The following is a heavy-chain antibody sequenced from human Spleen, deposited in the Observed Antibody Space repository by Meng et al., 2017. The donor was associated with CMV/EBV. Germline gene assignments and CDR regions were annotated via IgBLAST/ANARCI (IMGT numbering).Heavy chain of an antibody. J-gene: IGHJ4*02. CDR2: INTGGSTT. CDR1: GFTISSYW. V-gene: IGHV3-74*01. Sequence: GESLKISCAASGFTISSYWMHWVRQAPGKGLVWVSRINTGGSTTNYADSVKGRFSISRDNAKNSLYLQMNSLRAEDTAVYYCASITSRYDIPDYWGQGTLVTVSS. CDR3: ASITSRYDIPDY. D-gene: IGHD3-9*01.